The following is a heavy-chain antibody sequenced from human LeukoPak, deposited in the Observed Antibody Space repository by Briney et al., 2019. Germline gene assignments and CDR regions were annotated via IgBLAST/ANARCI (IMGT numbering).Heavy chain of an antibody. D-gene: IGHD3-22*01. CDR1: CDSVSRSHSS. V-gene: IGHV4-39*01. CDR2: IYYRGRT. Sequence: SETVSLTCSVSCDSVSRSHSSWDWIRQPPGKGLEWIGTIYYRGRTYYSPSLKSRVTMSVDPSNNQFSLNLRSVNAADTALYCCARRRYYDGSGYLEWGQGTLLSVSS. J-gene: IGHJ1*01. CDR3: ARRRYYDGSGYLE.